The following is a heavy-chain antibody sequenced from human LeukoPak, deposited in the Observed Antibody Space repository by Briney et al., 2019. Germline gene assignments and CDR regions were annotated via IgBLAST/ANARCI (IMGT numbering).Heavy chain of an antibody. Sequence: SETLSLTCTVYGGSYRAYYWTWIRQPPGKGLELIGEINHGGSTIYHPSLKSRATISVDTSETQFSLRLSSVTAADTAVYYCARHDIAVAGTHFDYWGQGTLLTVSS. CDR2: INHGGST. D-gene: IGHD6-19*01. CDR3: ARHDIAVAGTHFDY. CDR1: GGSYRAYY. J-gene: IGHJ4*02. V-gene: IGHV4-34*01.